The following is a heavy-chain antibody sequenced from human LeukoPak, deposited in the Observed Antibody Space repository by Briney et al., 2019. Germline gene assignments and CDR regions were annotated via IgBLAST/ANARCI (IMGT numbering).Heavy chain of an antibody. J-gene: IGHJ5*02. CDR1: GFTVSSNY. Sequence: PGGSLRLSCAASGFTVSSNYMNWVRQAPGKGLEWVSVIYSGGSTYYADSVKGRFTISRDNSKNTLYLQMNSPRAEDTAVYYCARDRDANWFDPWGQGTLVTVSS. D-gene: IGHD3-10*01. CDR2: IYSGGST. CDR3: ARDRDANWFDP. V-gene: IGHV3-53*01.